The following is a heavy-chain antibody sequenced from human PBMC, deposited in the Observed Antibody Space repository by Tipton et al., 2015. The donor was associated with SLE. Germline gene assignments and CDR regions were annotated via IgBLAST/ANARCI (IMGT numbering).Heavy chain of an antibody. D-gene: IGHD6-13*01. CDR2: TYYRSKWYI. Sequence: GLVKPSQTLSLTCDISGDSVSSNSAAWNWIRQSPSRGLEWLGRTYYRSKWYIDYAVSVRSRIIIKPDTSKNQFSLQLNSVTPEVTAVYYCARAAAGTLGSWGPGPLVIVSS. CDR1: GDSVSSNSAA. V-gene: IGHV6-1*01. J-gene: IGHJ5*02. CDR3: ARAAAGTLGS.